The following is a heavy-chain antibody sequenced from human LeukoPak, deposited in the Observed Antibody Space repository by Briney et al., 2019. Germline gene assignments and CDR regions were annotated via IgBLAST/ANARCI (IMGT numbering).Heavy chain of an antibody. V-gene: IGHV4-4*02. CDR1: GGSISSSNW. J-gene: IGHJ4*02. Sequence: ASETLSLTCAISGGSISSSNWWTWVRQPPGKGLEWVGEIYLRGNTNYNPSLESRVSISVDESKTQLSLRLESVTAADTAVYFCARGNITTVTDSWGPGTLVTVSS. CDR3: ARGNITTVTDS. D-gene: IGHD4-17*01. CDR2: IYLRGNT.